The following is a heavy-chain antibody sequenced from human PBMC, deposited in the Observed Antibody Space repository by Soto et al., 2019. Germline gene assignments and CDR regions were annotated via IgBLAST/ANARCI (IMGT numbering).Heavy chain of an antibody. D-gene: IGHD6-19*01. J-gene: IGHJ4*02. Sequence: SETLSLTCSVSGGSIRGSYCSWIRQPPEKGLEWIASISYTGSATHNPSLKSRVSVSVDTAENQCSLKLTSVTAADTATYYCATGGGWLQNSNLRGLYFDYWGQGALVTVSS. V-gene: IGHV4-59*01. CDR3: ATGGGWLQNSNLRGLYFDY. CDR1: GGSIRGSY. CDR2: ISYTGSA.